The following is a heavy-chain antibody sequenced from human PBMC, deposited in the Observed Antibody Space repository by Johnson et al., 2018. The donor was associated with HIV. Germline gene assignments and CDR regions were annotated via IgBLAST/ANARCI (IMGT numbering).Heavy chain of an antibody. CDR2: IKSKSDGGTT. CDR1: GFSFTDAW. V-gene: IGHV3-15*01. J-gene: IGHJ3*02. Sequence: VQLVESGGGLVKPGGSLRLSCSASGFSFTDAWMNWVRQAPGKGLEWVGRIKSKSDGGTTDYAAPVKGRFTISRDDSKNTAYLQMNSLKTEDTAVYYCSYAFDIWGQGTMVTVSS. CDR3: SYAFDI.